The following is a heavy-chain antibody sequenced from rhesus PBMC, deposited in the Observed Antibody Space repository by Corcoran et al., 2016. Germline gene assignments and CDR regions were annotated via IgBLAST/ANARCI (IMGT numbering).Heavy chain of an antibody. CDR1: GSTFTHSY. CDR2: INPYNGNT. D-gene: IGHD2-39*01. Sequence: QVQLVHSGAEAKKPGSSAHVSCKAYGSTFTHSYMHTGRQAPRQGLEWMGWINPYNGNTKYAQKFQGRVTMTRDTSTSTAYMELSSLRSEDTAVYYCARPPNSMSAIYDFDYWGQGVLVTVSS. J-gene: IGHJ4*01. V-gene: IGHV1S2*01. CDR3: ARPPNSMSAIYDFDY.